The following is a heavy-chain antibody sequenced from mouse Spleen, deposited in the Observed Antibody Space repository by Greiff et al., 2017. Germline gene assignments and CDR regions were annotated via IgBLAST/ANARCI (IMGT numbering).Heavy chain of an antibody. CDR2: IYPGSGST. V-gene: IGHV1-55*01. J-gene: IGHJ2*01. Sequence: VQLQQPGAELVKPGASVKMSCKASGYTFTSYWITWVKQRPGQGLEWIGDIYPGSGSTNYNEKFKSKATLTVDTSSSTAYMQLSSLTSEDSAVYYCARGDYRYDEGFDYWGQGTTLTVSS. CDR1: GYTFTSYW. CDR3: ARGDYRYDEGFDY. D-gene: IGHD2-14*01.